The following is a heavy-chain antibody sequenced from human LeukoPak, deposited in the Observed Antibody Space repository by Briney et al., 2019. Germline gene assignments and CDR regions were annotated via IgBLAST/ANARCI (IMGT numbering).Heavy chain of an antibody. J-gene: IGHJ4*02. Sequence: PGGSLRPSCVASGFTVSSNYMSWVRQAPGKGLEWVSVIYTGSYTHYADSVKGRFTISRDISKNTVYLEMNSLRAEDTAVYYCARDGTSPLWGQGTLVTVSS. CDR3: ARDGTSPL. CDR2: IYTGSYT. CDR1: GFTVSSNY. V-gene: IGHV3-53*01. D-gene: IGHD1-14*01.